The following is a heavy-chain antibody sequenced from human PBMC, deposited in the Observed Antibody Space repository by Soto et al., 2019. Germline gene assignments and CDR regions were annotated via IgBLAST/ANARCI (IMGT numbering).Heavy chain of an antibody. CDR1: GFTFSTYP. CDR3: ARDTYGSTDY. CDR2: TSHDETLK. D-gene: IGHD3-16*01. V-gene: IGHV3-30-3*01. J-gene: IGHJ4*02. Sequence: GGSLRLSCSASGFTFSTYPMHWVRQAPGKGLEWVAVTSHDETLKYYIDSVKGRFTISRDNSKNILYLQMNSLRTEDTAVYFCARDTYGSTDYWGQGTPVTVSS.